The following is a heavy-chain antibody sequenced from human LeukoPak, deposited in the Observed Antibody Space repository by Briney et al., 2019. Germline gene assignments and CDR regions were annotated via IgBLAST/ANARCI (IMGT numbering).Heavy chain of an antibody. CDR1: GYTFTSYG. V-gene: IGHV1-18*01. D-gene: IGHD3-3*01. Sequence: ASVKVSCKASGYTFTSYGISWVRQAPGQGLEWMGWISAYNGNTNYAQKLQGRVTMTADTSTSTAYMELRSLRSDDTAVYYCARAITIFGVVIMEDAFDIWGQGTMVTVSS. CDR3: ARAITIFGVVIMEDAFDI. J-gene: IGHJ3*02. CDR2: ISAYNGNT.